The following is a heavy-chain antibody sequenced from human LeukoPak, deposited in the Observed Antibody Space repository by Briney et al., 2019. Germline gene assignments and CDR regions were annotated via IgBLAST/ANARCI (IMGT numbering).Heavy chain of an antibody. V-gene: IGHV3-23*01. D-gene: IGHD3-10*02. CDR2: IGGSGGST. CDR1: GFTFSSYA. CDR3: AELGITMIGGV. Sequence: GGSLRLSCAASGFTFSSYAMSWVRQAPGKGLEWVSTIGGSGGSTYYADSVKGRFTISRDNAKNSLYLQMNSLRAEDTAVYYCAELGITMIGGVWGKGTTVTISS. J-gene: IGHJ6*04.